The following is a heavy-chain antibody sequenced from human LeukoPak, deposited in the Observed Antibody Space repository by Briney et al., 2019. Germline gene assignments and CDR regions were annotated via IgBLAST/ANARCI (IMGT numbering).Heavy chain of an antibody. J-gene: IGHJ4*02. CDR3: ARLIDYYDSSGYYAPPRPGGAGYFDY. Sequence: GESLKISCKGSGYSFTSYWIGWVRQMPGKGLEWMGIIYPGDSDTRYSPSFQGQVTISADKSISTAYLQWGSLKASDTAMYYCARLIDYYDSSGYYAPPRPGGAGYFDYWGQGTLVTVSS. V-gene: IGHV5-51*01. CDR2: IYPGDSDT. CDR1: GYSFTSYW. D-gene: IGHD3-22*01.